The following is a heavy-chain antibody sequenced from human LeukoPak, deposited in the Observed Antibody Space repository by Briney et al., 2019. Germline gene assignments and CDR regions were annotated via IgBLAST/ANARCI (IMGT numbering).Heavy chain of an antibody. J-gene: IGHJ3*02. Sequence: GGSLRLSCAASGFTFSSYWMSWVRQAPGKGLEWVANIKQDGSEKYYVDSVKGRFTISRDNSKNTLYLQMNSLRAGDTAVYYCARDLYSGSLNFDIWGQGTMVTVSS. CDR1: GFTFSSYW. D-gene: IGHD1-26*01. CDR3: ARDLYSGSLNFDI. V-gene: IGHV3-7*03. CDR2: IKQDGSEK.